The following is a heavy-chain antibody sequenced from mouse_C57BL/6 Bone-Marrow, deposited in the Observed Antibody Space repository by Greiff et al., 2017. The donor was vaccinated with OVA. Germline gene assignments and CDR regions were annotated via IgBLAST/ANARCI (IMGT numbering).Heavy chain of an antibody. CDR2: IDPSDSYT. CDR3: ARPMVTRAWFAY. D-gene: IGHD2-2*01. V-gene: IGHV1-69*01. Sequence: QVQLQQSGAELVMPGASVKLSCKASGYTFTSYWMHWVKQRPGQGLEWIGEIDPSDSYTNYNQKFKGKSTLTVDKSSSTAYMQLSSLTSEDSAVYYCARPMVTRAWFAYWGQGTLVTVSA. CDR1: GYTFTSYW. J-gene: IGHJ3*01.